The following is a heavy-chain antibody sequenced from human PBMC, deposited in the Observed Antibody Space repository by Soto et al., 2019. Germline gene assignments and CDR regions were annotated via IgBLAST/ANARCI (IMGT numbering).Heavy chain of an antibody. J-gene: IGHJ4*02. CDR2: ISTSSKYI. Sequence: GGSLRLSCAASGFTFSSYSMNWVRQAPGKGLEWISCISTSSKYIYYGDSVKGRFTVSRDDAKNSLYLQMNSLRVEDTAVYYCVRDGWCDYWGQGILVTAPQ. D-gene: IGHD6-19*01. V-gene: IGHV3-21*01. CDR3: VRDGWCDY. CDR1: GFTFSSYS.